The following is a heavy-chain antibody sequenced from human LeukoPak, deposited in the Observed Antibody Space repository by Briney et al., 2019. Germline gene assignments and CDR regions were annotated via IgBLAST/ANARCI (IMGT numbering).Heavy chain of an antibody. D-gene: IGHD3-22*01. CDR1: GYTFTTYG. V-gene: IGHV1-18*01. CDR3: ARGPYGGYYLYYFDY. J-gene: IGHJ4*02. CDR2: ISAYNGNT. Sequence: ASVKVSCKASGYTFTTYGISGVRQAPGQGLEWMGWISAYNGNTNYAQKLQGRVTMTTDTSTSTAYMELRSLRSDDSAVYYCARGPYGGYYLYYFDYWGQGTLVTVSS.